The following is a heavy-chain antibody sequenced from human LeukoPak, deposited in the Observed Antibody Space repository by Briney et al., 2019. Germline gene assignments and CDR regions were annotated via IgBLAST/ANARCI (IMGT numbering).Heavy chain of an antibody. CDR3: AKGLQRTPYYYYGMGV. V-gene: IGHV3-30*18. J-gene: IGHJ6*02. D-gene: IGHD2-2*01. CDR1: GFTFRNYV. CDR2: TSSDLNVK. Sequence: GGSLRLSCAASGFTFRNYVIHWVRQAPGKGLEWVAVTSSDLNVKLYADSVKGRFTISRDTPKNTLYLQMNSLRVEDTAVYYCAKGLQRTPYYYYGMGVWGQGTTVTVSS.